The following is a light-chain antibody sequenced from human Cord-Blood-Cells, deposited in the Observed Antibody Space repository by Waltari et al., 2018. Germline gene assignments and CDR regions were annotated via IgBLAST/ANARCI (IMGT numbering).Light chain of an antibody. J-gene: IGLJ2*01. CDR3: SSYTSSSTVV. Sequence: QSALPQPASVSGSPGQSITISCTGTSSDVGGYNYVSWYQQHPGKAPKLMIYDVSNRPSGVSNSFSGSKSGNTASLTISGLQAEDEADYYCSSYTSSSTVVFGGGTKLTVL. CDR1: SSDVGGYNY. CDR2: DVS. V-gene: IGLV2-14*01.